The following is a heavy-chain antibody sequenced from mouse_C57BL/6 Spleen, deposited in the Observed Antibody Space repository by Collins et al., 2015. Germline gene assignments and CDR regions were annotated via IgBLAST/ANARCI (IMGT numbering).Heavy chain of an antibody. D-gene: IGHD2-14*01. CDR3: ARRAWVRHDY. J-gene: IGHJ2*01. CDR1: GFSLSTSGMG. CDR2: IYWDDDK. Sequence: QVTLKESGPGILQPSQTLSLTCSFSGFSLSTSGMGVSWIRQPSGKGLEWLAHIYWDDDKRYNPSLKSRLTISKDTSSNQVFLKITSVDTADTATYYCARRAWVRHDYWGQGTTLTVSS. V-gene: IGHV8-12*01.